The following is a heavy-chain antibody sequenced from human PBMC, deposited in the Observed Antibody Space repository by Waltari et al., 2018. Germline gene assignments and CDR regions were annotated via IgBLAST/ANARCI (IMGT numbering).Heavy chain of an antibody. Sequence: QVQLVQSGAEVKKPGSSVKVSCKASGGTLSSYAIRWVRQAPGQGLEWMGRIIPIFGTANYAQKFQGRVTITADKSTSTAYMELSSLRSEDTAVYYCARDAPFIAAAGTGAFDYWGQGTLVTVSS. CDR1: GGTLSSYA. J-gene: IGHJ4*02. CDR3: ARDAPFIAAAGTGAFDY. CDR2: IIPIFGTA. D-gene: IGHD6-13*01. V-gene: IGHV1-69*08.